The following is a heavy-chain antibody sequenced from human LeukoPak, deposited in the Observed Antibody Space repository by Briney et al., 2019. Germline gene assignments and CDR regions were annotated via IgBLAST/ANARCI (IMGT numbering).Heavy chain of an antibody. CDR1: GFTFSSYE. D-gene: IGHD4-23*01. V-gene: IGHV3-48*03. CDR3: ARGGYGGNDY. Sequence: AGGSLRLSCAVSGFTFSSYEMNWVRQAPGKGLEWVSYISSSGSTIYYADSVRGRFTISRDNAKNSLYLQMSSLRAEDTAFYYCARGGYGGNDYWGQGTLVTVSS. CDR2: ISSSGSTI. J-gene: IGHJ4*02.